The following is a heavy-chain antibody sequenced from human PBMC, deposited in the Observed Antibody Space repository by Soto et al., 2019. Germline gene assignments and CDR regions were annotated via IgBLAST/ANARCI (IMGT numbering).Heavy chain of an antibody. CDR1: GGSFRGYY. CDR3: ASFSAWGSSWYSMWALDI. V-gene: IGHV4-34*01. CDR2: INHSGST. D-gene: IGHD6-13*01. J-gene: IGHJ3*02. Sequence: SETLSLTCAVYGGSFRGYYWSWIRQPPGKGLEWIGEINHSGSTNYNPSLKSRVTISVDTSKNQFSLKLSSVTAADTAVYYCASFSAWGSSWYSMWALDIWGQGTMVTVSS.